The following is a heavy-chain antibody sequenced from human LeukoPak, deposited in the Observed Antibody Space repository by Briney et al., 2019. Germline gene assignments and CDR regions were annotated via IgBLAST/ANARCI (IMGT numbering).Heavy chain of an antibody. CDR2: ISWNSGSI. CDR1: GFTFSSYA. Sequence: GGSLRLSCAASGFTFSSYAMSWVRQAPGKGLEWVSGISWNSGSIGYADSVKGRFTISRDNAKNSLYLQMNSLRAEDTALYYCAKASGHYYDSSGYPPYYFDYWGQGTLVTVSS. D-gene: IGHD3-22*01. CDR3: AKASGHYYDSSGYPPYYFDY. J-gene: IGHJ4*02. V-gene: IGHV3-9*01.